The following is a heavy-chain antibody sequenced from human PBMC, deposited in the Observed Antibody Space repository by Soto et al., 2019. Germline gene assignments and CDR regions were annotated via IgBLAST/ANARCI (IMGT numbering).Heavy chain of an antibody. CDR2: MKPNSGNT. Sequence: QVQLVQSGAEVKKPGASVQVSCKASGYTFTSYDINWVRQATGQGLEGMGWMKPNSGNTGYAQKFQGRVTMTRNTSISTAYMELSSLRPEDTAVYYCAREKTSYGMDVWGQGTTVTVSS. J-gene: IGHJ6*02. V-gene: IGHV1-8*01. CDR1: GYTFTSYD. CDR3: AREKTSYGMDV.